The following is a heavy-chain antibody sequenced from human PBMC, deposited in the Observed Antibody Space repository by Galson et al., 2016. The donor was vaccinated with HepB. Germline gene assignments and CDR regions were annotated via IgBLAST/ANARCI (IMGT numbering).Heavy chain of an antibody. J-gene: IGHJ4*02. CDR3: ARGDSAGYLGP. Sequence: SETLSPTCEVNGASFSGYFWSWIRQAPGKGLEWIAEFNHDGGTNYNPSLQARVSISVDTSKTQSSLKVNSVTAADTAVYYCARGDSAGYLGPWGRGTLVTVSS. CDR2: FNHDGGT. D-gene: IGHD3-22*01. V-gene: IGHV4-34*01. CDR1: GASFSGYF.